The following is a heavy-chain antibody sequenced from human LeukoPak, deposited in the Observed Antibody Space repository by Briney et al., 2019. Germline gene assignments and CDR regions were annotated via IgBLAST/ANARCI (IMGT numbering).Heavy chain of an antibody. Sequence: PGGSLRLSCAASGFIFSDYEMYWVRQAPGKGLVWVSRILADGTTTMYADSVKGRFTISRDNAKNTLYLQMNSLRAEDTAAYYCARGNYGFDYWGQGTLVIVSS. CDR3: ARGNYGFDY. D-gene: IGHD1-7*01. CDR1: GFIFSDYE. J-gene: IGHJ4*02. V-gene: IGHV3-74*03. CDR2: ILADGTTT.